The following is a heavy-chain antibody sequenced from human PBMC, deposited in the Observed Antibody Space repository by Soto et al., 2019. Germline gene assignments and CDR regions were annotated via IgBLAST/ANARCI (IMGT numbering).Heavy chain of an antibody. J-gene: IGHJ6*02. CDR2: IVVGSCNT. V-gene: IGHV1-58*01. D-gene: IGHD5-18*01. CDR1: CFSFTSAA. Sequence: SVEVSCKASCFSFTSAAVQWGRRARGQLLELIVWIVVGSCNTNYAQKFQERVTITRDMSTSTAYMELSSLRSEDTAVYYCAASRWIQLWLPSSDYYYGMDVWGQGTTVTVSS. CDR3: AASRWIQLWLPSSDYYYGMDV.